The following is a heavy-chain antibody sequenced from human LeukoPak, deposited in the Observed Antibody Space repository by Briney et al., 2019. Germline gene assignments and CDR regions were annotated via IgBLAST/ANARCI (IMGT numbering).Heavy chain of an antibody. CDR3: ARVAGKGIQIWENFDY. CDR2: ISAYNGNT. V-gene: IGHV1-18*01. CDR1: GYTFTSYG. D-gene: IGHD5-18*01. Sequence: GASVTVSCKASGYTFTSYGISWVRQAPGQGLEWMGWISAYNGNTNYAQKLQGRVTMTTDTSTSTAYMELRSLRSDDTAVYYCARVAGKGIQIWENFDYWGQGTLVTVSS. J-gene: IGHJ4*02.